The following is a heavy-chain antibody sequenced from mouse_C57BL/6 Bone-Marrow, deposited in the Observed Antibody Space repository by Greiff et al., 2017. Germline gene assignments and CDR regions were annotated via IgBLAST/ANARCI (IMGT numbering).Heavy chain of an antibody. V-gene: IGHV1-52*01. CDR3: VLRGVYYFDY. D-gene: IGHD1-1*01. J-gene: IGHJ2*01. Sequence: VKLMESGAELVRPGSSVKLSCKASGYTFTSYWMHWVKQRPIQGLEWIGNIDPSDSETHYNQKFKDKATLTVDTSSSTAYMQLSSLTSEDSAVYYCVLRGVYYFDYWGQGTTLTVSS. CDR2: IDPSDSET. CDR1: GYTFTSYW.